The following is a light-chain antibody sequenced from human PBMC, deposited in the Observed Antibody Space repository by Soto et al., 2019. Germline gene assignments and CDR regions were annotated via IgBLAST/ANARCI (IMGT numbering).Light chain of an antibody. CDR2: KAS. CDR3: QHYNSYSRT. Sequence: DIQMTQSPSTLSASIGDRVAITCRASDNIGPWVAWYQQKPGKAPKLLIYKASTLETGAPSRFAGSGSGTGFTLTITRLQPDDFATYYCQHYNSYSRTCGQGTKVEV. J-gene: IGKJ1*01. CDR1: DNIGPW. V-gene: IGKV1-5*03.